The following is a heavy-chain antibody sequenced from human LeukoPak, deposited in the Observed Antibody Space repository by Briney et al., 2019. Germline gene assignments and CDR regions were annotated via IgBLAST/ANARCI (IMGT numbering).Heavy chain of an antibody. CDR1: GFTFSGSA. CDR2: IRSKANSYAT. CDR3: ARGIDEWLYLNY. V-gene: IGHV3-73*01. J-gene: IGHJ4*02. D-gene: IGHD3-3*01. Sequence: PGGSLRLSCAASGFTFSGSAMHWVRQASGKGLEWVGRIRSKANSYATAYAASVKGGFTISRDDSKNTAYLQMNSLKTEDTAVYYCARGIDEWLYLNYWGQGALVTVSS.